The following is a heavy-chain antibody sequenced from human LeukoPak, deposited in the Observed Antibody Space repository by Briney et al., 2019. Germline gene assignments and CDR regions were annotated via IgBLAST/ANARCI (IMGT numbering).Heavy chain of an antibody. V-gene: IGHV3-33*01. Sequence: GGSLRLSCAASGFTYSNYGMHWVRQAPGKGLEWVAVIYYDGNNKYYADSVKGRFTISRDNSKNTVDLQMNSLKAEDTAVYYCATQQWLVPHSLDYWGQGTPVTVSS. CDR1: GFTYSNYG. J-gene: IGHJ4*02. D-gene: IGHD6-19*01. CDR2: IYYDGNNK. CDR3: ATQQWLVPHSLDY.